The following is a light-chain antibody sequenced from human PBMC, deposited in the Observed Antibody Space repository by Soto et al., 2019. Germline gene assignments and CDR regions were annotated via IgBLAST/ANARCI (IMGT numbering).Light chain of an antibody. CDR2: ATS. CDR1: QSVSSNY. J-gene: IGKJ2*01. Sequence: EVVLTQSPGTLSLSPGERATLSCRASQSVSSNYSAWYQQKPGQAPRLLIYATSTRATGIPDRFSGSGSGTDFTLTIIRLKPEDFAVYYCQQYARSPMYTFGQGTKLEIK. CDR3: QQYARSPMYT. V-gene: IGKV3-20*01.